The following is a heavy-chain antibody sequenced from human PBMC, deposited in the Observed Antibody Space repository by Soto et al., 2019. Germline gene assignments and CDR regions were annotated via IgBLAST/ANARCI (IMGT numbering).Heavy chain of an antibody. CDR1: GGTFSSYA. D-gene: IGHD5-12*01. Sequence: QVQLVQSGAEVKKPGSSVKVSCKASGGTFSSYAISWVRQAPGQGLEWMGGIIPIFGTANYAQKFQGRVTITADESTSTANMELSSLRPEDTAVYYCARAPAVSSISGDYYYGMDVWGQGTTVTVSS. CDR3: ARAPAVSSISGDYYYGMDV. V-gene: IGHV1-69*12. CDR2: IIPIFGTA. J-gene: IGHJ6*02.